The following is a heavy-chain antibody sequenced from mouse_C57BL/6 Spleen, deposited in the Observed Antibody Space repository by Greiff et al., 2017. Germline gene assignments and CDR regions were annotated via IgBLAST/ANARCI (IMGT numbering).Heavy chain of an antibody. CDR3: ARSGTAQATWDYFDY. CDR1: GYAFSSSW. J-gene: IGHJ2*01. CDR2: IYPGDGDT. V-gene: IGHV1-82*01. Sequence: QVQLQQSGPELVKPGASVKISCKASGYAFSSSWMNWVKQRPGKGLEWIGRIYPGDGDTNYNGKFKGKATMTADKSSSTAYMQLSSLTSEDSAVYFCARSGTAQATWDYFDYWGQGTTLTVSS. D-gene: IGHD3-2*02.